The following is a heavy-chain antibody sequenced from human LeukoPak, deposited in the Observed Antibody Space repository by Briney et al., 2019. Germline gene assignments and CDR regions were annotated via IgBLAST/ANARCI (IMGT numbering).Heavy chain of an antibody. CDR1: GGSFSGYY. Sequence: ETLSLTCAVYGGSFSGYYWSWVRQAPGKGLEWVANINLDGGDKSYVGSVKGRFTISRDNAKNSLYLQMNSLGAEDTAVYYCARDYDYSLDYWGQGTLVTVSS. V-gene: IGHV3-7*01. D-gene: IGHD4/OR15-4a*01. CDR3: ARDYDYSLDY. CDR2: INLDGGDK. J-gene: IGHJ4*02.